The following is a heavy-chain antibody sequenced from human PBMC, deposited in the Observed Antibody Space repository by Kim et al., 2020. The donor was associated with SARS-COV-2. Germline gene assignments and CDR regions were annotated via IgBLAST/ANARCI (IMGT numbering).Heavy chain of an antibody. J-gene: IGHJ4*02. CDR1: GFTFTGYA. Sequence: GGSLRLSCTTSGFTFTGYAMSWVRQAPGKGLEWVSSIDGSDGTTYYVDSVKGRFTISRDNSKNTLYLQMNSLRADDTAVYYCMIGGWGWIWDHWRQGT. D-gene: IGHD2-2*03. CDR3: MIGGWGWIWDH. V-gene: IGHV3-23*01. CDR2: IDGSDGTT.